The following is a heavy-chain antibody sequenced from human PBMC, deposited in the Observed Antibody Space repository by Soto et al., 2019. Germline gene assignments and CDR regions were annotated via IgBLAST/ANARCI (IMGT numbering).Heavy chain of an antibody. J-gene: IGHJ4*02. CDR1: GYTFTSYG. V-gene: IGHV1-18*01. CDR2: ISAYNGNT. D-gene: IGHD3-3*01. Sequence: QVQLVQSGAEVKKPGASVKVSCKASGYTFTSYGISWVRQAPGQGLEWMGWISAYNGNTNYAQKLQGRVTMTTDPSTSTAYMELRSMRSDDTAVYYCARGAYYDFWSCYARLHYWGQGTLVTVSS. CDR3: ARGAYYDFWSCYARLHY.